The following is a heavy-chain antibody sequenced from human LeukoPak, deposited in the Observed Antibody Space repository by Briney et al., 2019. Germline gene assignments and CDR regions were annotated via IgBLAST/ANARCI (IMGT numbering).Heavy chain of an antibody. Sequence: PSETLSLTCTVSGGSISSSSYYWGWIRQPPGKGLEWIGSIYYSGSTYYNPSLKGRVTISVDTSKNQFSLKLSSVTAADTAVYYCANYYYDSSGNFDYWGQGTLVTVSS. CDR2: IYYSGST. V-gene: IGHV4-39*01. J-gene: IGHJ4*02. D-gene: IGHD3-22*01. CDR1: GGSISSSSYY. CDR3: ANYYYDSSGNFDY.